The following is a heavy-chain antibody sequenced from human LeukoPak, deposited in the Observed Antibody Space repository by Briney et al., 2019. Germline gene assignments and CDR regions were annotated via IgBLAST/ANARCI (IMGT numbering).Heavy chain of an antibody. J-gene: IGHJ6*03. CDR2: LTSSSTYI. Sequence: KPGGSLRLSCAASGFTFSSYSMNWVRQAPRKGLEWVSSLTSSSTYIHYADSVKGRFTISRDNAKTSLYLQMNSLRAEDTAVYYCARTTSGATFSDYYYYHMDVWGKGTTVTVSS. CDR3: ARTTSGATFSDYYYYHMDV. V-gene: IGHV3-21*01. D-gene: IGHD1-26*01. CDR1: GFTFSSYS.